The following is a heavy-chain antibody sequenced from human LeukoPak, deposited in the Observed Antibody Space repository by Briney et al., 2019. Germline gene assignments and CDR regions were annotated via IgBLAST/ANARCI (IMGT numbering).Heavy chain of an antibody. Sequence: GRSLRLSCAASGFTFSSYAMHWVRQAPGKGLEWVAVISYDGSNKYYADSVKGRFTISRDNSKNTLYLQMNSLRAEDTAVYYCARGSVVPAARLYYFDYWGQGTLVTVSS. CDR3: ARGSVVPAARLYYFDY. D-gene: IGHD2-2*01. CDR1: GFTFSSYA. V-gene: IGHV3-30-3*01. J-gene: IGHJ4*02. CDR2: ISYDGSNK.